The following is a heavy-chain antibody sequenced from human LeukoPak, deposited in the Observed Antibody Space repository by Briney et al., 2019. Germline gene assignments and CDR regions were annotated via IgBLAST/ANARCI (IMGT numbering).Heavy chain of an antibody. CDR2: IYYSGST. V-gene: IGHV4-30-4*01. CDR3: ARATVSTSPNFDY. J-gene: IGHJ4*02. D-gene: IGHD4-17*01. CDR1: GGSISSGDYY. Sequence: PSETLSLTCTVSGGSISSGDYYWSWIRQPPGKGLEWIGYIYYSGSTYYNPSLKSRVTISVDTSKNQFSLKLSSVTAADTAVYYCARATVSTSPNFDYWGQGTLVTVSS.